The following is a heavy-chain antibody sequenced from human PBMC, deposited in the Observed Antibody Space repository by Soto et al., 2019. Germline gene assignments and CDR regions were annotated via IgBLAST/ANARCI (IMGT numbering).Heavy chain of an antibody. D-gene: IGHD2-21*02. CDR3: ARAMVVTQNWFEP. Sequence: SETLSLTCAVYGGSFSGYYWSWIRQPPGKGLEWIGEINHSGSTNYNPSLKSRVTISVDTSKNQFSLKLSSVTAADTAVYYCARAMVVTQNWFEPWGQGTLVTVSS. CDR1: GGSFSGYY. V-gene: IGHV4-34*01. CDR2: INHSGST. J-gene: IGHJ5*02.